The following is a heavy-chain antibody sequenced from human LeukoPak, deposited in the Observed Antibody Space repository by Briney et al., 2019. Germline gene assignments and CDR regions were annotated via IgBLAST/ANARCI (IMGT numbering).Heavy chain of an antibody. CDR1: GYSFTSYW. D-gene: IGHD3-22*01. J-gene: IGHJ4*02. V-gene: IGHV5-51*01. CDR2: IYPGDSDT. Sequence: GESLKISCKGSGYSFTSYWIGWVRQMPGKGLEWMGIIYPGDSDTRYSPSFQGQVTISADTSISTAYLQWSSLKASDTAMYYFARCSSGYYYYFDYWGQGTLVTVSS. CDR3: ARCSSGYYYYFDY.